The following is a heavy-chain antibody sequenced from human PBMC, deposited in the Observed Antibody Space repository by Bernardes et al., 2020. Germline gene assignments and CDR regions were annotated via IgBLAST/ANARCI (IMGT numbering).Heavy chain of an antibody. V-gene: IGHV4-61*01. Sequence: SEALSLTCTVSGGCVSSGSYYWSWLLQPPGKGLEWIGYIYYSGSTNYNPSLKSRVTISVDTSKNQFSLKLSSVTAADTAVYYCATQYYDFWSGYYKGSGWFDPWGQGTLVTVSS. CDR2: IYYSGST. D-gene: IGHD3-3*01. J-gene: IGHJ5*02. CDR3: ATQYYDFWSGYYKGSGWFDP. CDR1: GGCVSSGSYY.